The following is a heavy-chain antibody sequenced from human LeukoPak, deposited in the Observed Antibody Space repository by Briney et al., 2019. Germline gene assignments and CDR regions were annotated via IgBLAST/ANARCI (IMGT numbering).Heavy chain of an antibody. CDR2: IYNDGATT. D-gene: IGHD3-10*01. J-gene: IGHJ3*02. CDR3: ARETATMVRGVIINRAFDI. Sequence: GGSLRLSCAASGFMFSKSWMHWVRQVPGKGLVWVARIYNDGATTSYADSVKGRFTISRDNAKNTLYLQMNSLRAEDTAVYYCARETATMVRGVIINRAFDIWGQRTMVTVSS. CDR1: GFMFSKSW. V-gene: IGHV3-74*01.